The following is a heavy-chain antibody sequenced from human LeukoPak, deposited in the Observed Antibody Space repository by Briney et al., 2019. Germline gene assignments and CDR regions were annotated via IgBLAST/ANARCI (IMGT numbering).Heavy chain of an antibody. CDR3: AKSHHYYDSSGYYSTGFDY. Sequence: GGSLRLSCAASGFTFSSYGVHWVRQAPGKGLEWVAVISYDGSDKSYADSVKGRFTIPRDNSKNTLFLQMNSLRAGDTAVYYCAKSHHYYDSSGYYSTGFDYWGQGTLVTVSS. D-gene: IGHD3-22*01. V-gene: IGHV3-30*18. CDR2: ISYDGSDK. CDR1: GFTFSSYG. J-gene: IGHJ4*02.